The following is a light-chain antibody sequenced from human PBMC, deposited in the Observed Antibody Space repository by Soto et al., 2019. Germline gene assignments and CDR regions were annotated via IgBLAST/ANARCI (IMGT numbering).Light chain of an antibody. V-gene: IGKV3-20*01. J-gene: IGKJ1*01. CDR2: GAS. CDR3: QQYGSSPPT. Sequence: IVLTQSPVTLSLSPVERDTLSCRASQSVSSSYLAWYQQKPGQGPRLLIYGASSRATGTPDRFSGSGSGTDFTLTINRLEPEDFALYYCQQYGSSPPTFGQGTKVDIK. CDR1: QSVSSSY.